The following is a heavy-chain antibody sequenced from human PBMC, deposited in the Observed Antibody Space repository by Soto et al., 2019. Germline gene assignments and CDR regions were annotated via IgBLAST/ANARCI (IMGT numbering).Heavy chain of an antibody. CDR1: GGSVSSGSYY. D-gene: IGHD6-13*01. Sequence: KTSETLSLTCTVSGGSVSSGSYYWSWIRQPPGKGLEWIGYIYYSGSTNYNPSLKSRVTISVDTSKNQFSLKLSSVTAADTAVYYCARGRDWSSSWPRREIYGMDVWGQGTTVTVSS. CDR3: ARGRDWSSSWPRREIYGMDV. J-gene: IGHJ6*02. V-gene: IGHV4-61*01. CDR2: IYYSGST.